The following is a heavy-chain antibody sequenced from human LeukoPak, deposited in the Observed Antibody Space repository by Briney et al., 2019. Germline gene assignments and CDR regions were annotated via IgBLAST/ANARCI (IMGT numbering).Heavy chain of an antibody. CDR3: ARVPLLYSGGTDYYYMDV. J-gene: IGHJ6*03. CDR1: GYTFTSHG. CDR2: ISAYNGNT. D-gene: IGHD6-19*01. V-gene: IGHV1-18*01. Sequence: GASVKVSCKASGYTFTSHGISWVRQAPGQGLEWMGWISAYNGNTNYAQKLQGRVTMTTDTSTSTAYMELRSLRSDDTAVYYCARVPLLYSGGTDYYYMDVWGKGTTVTVSS.